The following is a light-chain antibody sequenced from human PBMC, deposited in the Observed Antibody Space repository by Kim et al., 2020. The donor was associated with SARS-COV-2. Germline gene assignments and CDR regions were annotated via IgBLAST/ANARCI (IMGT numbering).Light chain of an antibody. V-gene: IGKV3-20*01. CDR3: HQYDISPWT. Sequence: SPVERATLSCRASQSVSSSSLAWYQHKPGQAPRLLIYGTSNRATGIPDRFSGSGSGTDFTLSISRLEPEDFAVFYCHQYDISPWTFGQGTKVDIK. CDR2: GTS. CDR1: QSVSSSS. J-gene: IGKJ1*01.